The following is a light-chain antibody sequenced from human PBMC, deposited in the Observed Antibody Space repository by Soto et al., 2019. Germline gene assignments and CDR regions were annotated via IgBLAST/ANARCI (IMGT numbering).Light chain of an antibody. CDR2: YDV. J-gene: IGLJ3*02. CDR3: QVWDGSTHHLV. CDR1: KVGSKS. Sequence: SYELTQPPSVSVAPGRTASITCGGSKVGSKSVQWYQHKPGQAPVLGIYYDVDRPSGIPERFSGSNSGDTATLTIASVEAVDEADYYCQVWDGSTHHLVFGGGTKLTVL. V-gene: IGLV3-21*04.